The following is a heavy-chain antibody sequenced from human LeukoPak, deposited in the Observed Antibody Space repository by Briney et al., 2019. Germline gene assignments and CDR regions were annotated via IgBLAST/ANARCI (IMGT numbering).Heavy chain of an antibody. CDR2: IWYDGSNK. CDR3: ARDRGYTYGHPLDY. J-gene: IGHJ4*02. CDR1: GFSFSSYA. Sequence: GGSLRLSCAASGFSFSSYAMHWVRQAPGKGLEWVAVIWYDGSNKYYGDSVKDRFTISRDNSKNTLYLQMDSLRDEDTAVYYCARDRGYTYGHPLDYWGQGTLVTVSS. V-gene: IGHV3-33*01. D-gene: IGHD5-18*01.